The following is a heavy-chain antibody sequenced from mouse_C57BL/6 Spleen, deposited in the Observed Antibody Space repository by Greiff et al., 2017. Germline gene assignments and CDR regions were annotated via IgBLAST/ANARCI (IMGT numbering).Heavy chain of an antibody. V-gene: IGHV5-4*01. Sequence: EVMLVESGGGLVKPGGSLKLSCAASGFTFSSYAMSWVRQTPEKRLEWVATISDGGSYTYYPDNVKGRFTISRDNAKNNLYLQMSHLKSEDTAMYYCARDHSNYERYFDVWGTGTTVTVSS. CDR3: ARDHSNYERYFDV. CDR2: ISDGGSYT. D-gene: IGHD2-5*01. J-gene: IGHJ1*03. CDR1: GFTFSSYA.